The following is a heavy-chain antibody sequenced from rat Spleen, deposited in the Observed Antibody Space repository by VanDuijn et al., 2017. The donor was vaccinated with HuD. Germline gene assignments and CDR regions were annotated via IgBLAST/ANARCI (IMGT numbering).Heavy chain of an antibody. D-gene: IGHD1-10*01. CDR3: ARSRYNNYVMDA. CDR2: LNSAGTT. CDR1: AYSIISSYS. Sequence: VQLQESGPGLVKPSQSLSLTCSVTAYSIISSYSWNWIRKFPGNKLEWMGHLNSAGTTSYTPSLKSRISITRNTSKNQFFLQVNSVSTEDTATYYCARSRYNNYVMDAWGQGTSVTVSA. V-gene: IGHV3-3*01. J-gene: IGHJ4*01.